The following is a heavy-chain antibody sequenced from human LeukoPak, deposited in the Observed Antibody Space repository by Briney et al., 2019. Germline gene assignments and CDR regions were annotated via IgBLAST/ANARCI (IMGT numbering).Heavy chain of an antibody. CDR3: ATLLPMDV. J-gene: IGHJ6*03. Sequence: PGGSLRLSCAAFEFTFSKYWMSWVRQAPGKGLQWLAHIKEDGSEKYYVDSVKGRFIISRDNAKNSLYLEMNSLRGEDTAVYYCATLLPMDVWGTGTTVTVSS. V-gene: IGHV3-7*01. D-gene: IGHD2-21*01. CDR2: IKEDGSEK. CDR1: EFTFSKYW.